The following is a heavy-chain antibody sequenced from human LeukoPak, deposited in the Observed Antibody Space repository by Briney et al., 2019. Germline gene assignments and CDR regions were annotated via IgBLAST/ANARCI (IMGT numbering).Heavy chain of an antibody. J-gene: IGHJ6*02. V-gene: IGHV4-34*01. Sequence: SETLSLTCAVSGGSISSGGYSWTWIRQPPGKGLEWIGEINHSGSTNYNPSLKSRVTISVDTSKNQFSLKLSSVTAADTAVYYCARWAGIAPYYYYGMDVWGQGTTVTVSS. CDR3: ARWAGIAPYYYYGMDV. CDR2: INHSGST. CDR1: GGSISSGGYS. D-gene: IGHD6-13*01.